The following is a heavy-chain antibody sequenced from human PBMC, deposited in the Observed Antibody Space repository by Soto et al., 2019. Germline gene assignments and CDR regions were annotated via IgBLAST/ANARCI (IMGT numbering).Heavy chain of an antibody. J-gene: IGHJ6*03. CDR1: GYTFTSYY. D-gene: IGHD3-10*01. CDR3: ARERDRGGYYYYIDV. V-gene: IGHV1-46*01. Sequence: ASVKVSCKASGYTFTSYYIHWVRQAPVQGLEWMAIVDPTGGSTNYAQKFQGRVTVTFDTSTSTVFMELNSLRYEDTAVYYCARERDRGGYYYYIDVWCKGTTVTVSS. CDR2: VDPTGGST.